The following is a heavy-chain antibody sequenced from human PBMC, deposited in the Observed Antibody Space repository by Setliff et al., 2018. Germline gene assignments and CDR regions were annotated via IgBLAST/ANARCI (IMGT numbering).Heavy chain of an antibody. V-gene: IGHV7-4-1*02. Sequence: EASVKVSCKASGYTFTTYAISWMRQAPGQGLEWMGWINTNTGNPSYAQGFTGRFVFSLDTSVSTAYLQISSLKAEDTAVYYCARDLGYCSTTSCHGDWFDPWGQGTLVTVSS. CDR2: INTNTGNP. D-gene: IGHD2-2*01. J-gene: IGHJ5*02. CDR3: ARDLGYCSTTSCHGDWFDP. CDR1: GYTFTTYA.